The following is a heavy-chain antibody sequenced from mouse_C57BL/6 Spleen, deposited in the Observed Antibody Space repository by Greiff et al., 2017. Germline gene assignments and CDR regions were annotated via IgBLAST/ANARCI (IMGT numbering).Heavy chain of an antibody. CDR3: ARLGSSDY. J-gene: IGHJ2*01. Sequence: EVQLKESGGGLVKPGGSLTISCAASGFTFSDYGMHWVRQAPEKGLEWVAYISSGSSTIYYADTVKGRFTISRDNAKNTLFLQMTSLRSEDTAMYYCARLGSSDYWGQGTTLTVSS. CDR2: ISSGSSTI. D-gene: IGHD1-1*01. CDR1: GFTFSDYG. V-gene: IGHV5-17*01.